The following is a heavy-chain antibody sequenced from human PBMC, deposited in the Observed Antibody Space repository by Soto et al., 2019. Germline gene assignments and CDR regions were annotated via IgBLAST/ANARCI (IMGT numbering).Heavy chain of an antibody. CDR3: ARGYCTNGVCQRGAFDI. Sequence: SETLSLTCTVSGGSISSGGYYWSWIRQHPGKGLEWIGYIYYSGSTYYNPSLKSRVTISVDTSKNQFSLKLSSVTAADTAVYYCARGYCTNGVCQRGAFDIWGQGTMVTVSS. D-gene: IGHD2-8*01. CDR2: IYYSGST. CDR1: GGSISSGGYY. J-gene: IGHJ3*02. V-gene: IGHV4-31*03.